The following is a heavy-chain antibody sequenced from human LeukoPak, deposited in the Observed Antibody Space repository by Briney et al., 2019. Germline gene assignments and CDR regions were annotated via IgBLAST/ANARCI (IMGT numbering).Heavy chain of an antibody. V-gene: IGHV3-49*03. CDR3: AYYYDSSGYYLPGNY. CDR2: IRSKAYGGTT. J-gene: IGHJ4*02. Sequence: GGSLRLSCTASGFTFGDYAMSWFRQAPGKGLEWVGFIRSKAYGGTTEYAASVKGRFTISRDDSKSIAYLQMNSLKTEDTAVYYCAYYYDSSGYYLPGNYWGQGTLVTVSS. CDR1: GFTFGDYA. D-gene: IGHD3-22*01.